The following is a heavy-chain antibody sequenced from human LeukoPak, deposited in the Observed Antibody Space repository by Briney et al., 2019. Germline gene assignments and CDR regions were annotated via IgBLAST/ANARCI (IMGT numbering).Heavy chain of an antibody. CDR3: ARERGDDSSGYYFDY. V-gene: IGHV3-30*02. J-gene: IGHJ4*02. D-gene: IGHD3-22*01. CDR1: GFTFSSYG. Sequence: GGSLRLSCAASGFTFSSYGMHWVRQAPGKGLEWVAFIRYDGSNKYYADSVKGRFTISRDNSKNTLYLQMNSLRAEDTAVYYCARERGDDSSGYYFDYWGQGTLVTVSS. CDR2: IRYDGSNK.